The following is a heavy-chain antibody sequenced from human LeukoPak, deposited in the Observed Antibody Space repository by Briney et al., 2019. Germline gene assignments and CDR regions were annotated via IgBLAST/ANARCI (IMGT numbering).Heavy chain of an antibody. J-gene: IGHJ4*02. V-gene: IGHV4-61*01. D-gene: IGHD3-22*01. CDR3: ARVTGYMIEDYFDY. CDR2: IYYSGST. Sequence: SETLSLTCTVSGYSISSGYYWSWIRQPPGKGLEWIGYIYYSGSTNYNPSLKSRVTISVETSKNQFSLKLSSVTAADTAVYYCARVTGYMIEDYFDYWGQGTLVTVSS. CDR1: GYSISSGYY.